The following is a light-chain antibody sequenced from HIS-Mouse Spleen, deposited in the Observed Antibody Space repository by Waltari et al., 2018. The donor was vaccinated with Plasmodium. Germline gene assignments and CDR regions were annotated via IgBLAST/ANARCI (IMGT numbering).Light chain of an antibody. Sequence: QSALTQPPSASGSPGQSVTISSTGTSTAVGGYNYVSWYQQHPGKAPKLMIYEVSKRPSGVPDRFSGSKSGNTASLTVSGLQAEDEADYYCSSYAGSLWVFGGGTKLTVL. CDR3: SSYAGSLWV. CDR1: STAVGGYNY. CDR2: EVS. V-gene: IGLV2-8*01. J-gene: IGLJ3*02.